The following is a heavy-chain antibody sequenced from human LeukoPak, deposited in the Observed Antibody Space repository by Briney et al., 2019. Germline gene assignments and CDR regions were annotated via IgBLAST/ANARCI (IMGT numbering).Heavy chain of an antibody. J-gene: IGHJ4*02. CDR3: AKDPSERCLRVGHHLDS. D-gene: IGHD5-24*01. CDR1: GFTFNSYG. V-gene: IGHV3-33*06. CDR2: IWYDGSDK. Sequence: GGPLRLLCAASGFTFNSYGILGAPQAPGRGLEGVAIIWYDGSDKYYAASVKGRFTISRDNSKHTISLKMNTLRAEHTAIYYCAKDPSERCLRVGHHLDSWGQGTLVTVSS.